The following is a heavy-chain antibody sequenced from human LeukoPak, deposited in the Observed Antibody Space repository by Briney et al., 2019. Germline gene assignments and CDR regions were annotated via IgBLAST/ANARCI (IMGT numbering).Heavy chain of an antibody. V-gene: IGHV4-59*01. CDR1: GGSISSYY. CDR2: IYYSGST. Sequence: PETLSLTCTVSGGSISSYYWSWIRQPPGKGLEWIGYIYYSGSTNYNPSLKSRVTISVDTSKNQFSLKLSSVTAADTAVYYCAGRNVVVPAAVFDPWGQGTLVTVSS. CDR3: AGRNVVVPAAVFDP. D-gene: IGHD2-2*01. J-gene: IGHJ5*02.